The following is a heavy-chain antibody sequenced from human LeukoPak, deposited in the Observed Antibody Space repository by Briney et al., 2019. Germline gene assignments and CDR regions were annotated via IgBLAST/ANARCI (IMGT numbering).Heavy chain of an antibody. V-gene: IGHV4-59*08. D-gene: IGHD1-1*01. CDR2: IYYSGST. CDR1: VGSISSYY. J-gene: IGHJ4*02. Sequence: SETLSLTCTVSVGSISSYYWSWIRQPPGKGLEWIGYIYYSGSTNYNPSLKSRVTISVDTSKNQFSLKLSSVTAADTAVYYCARHGVQLERLYYFDYWGQGTLVTVSS. CDR3: ARHGVQLERLYYFDY.